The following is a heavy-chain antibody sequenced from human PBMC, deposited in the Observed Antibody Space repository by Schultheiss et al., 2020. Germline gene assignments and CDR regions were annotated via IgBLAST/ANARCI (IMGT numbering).Heavy chain of an antibody. J-gene: IGHJ3*02. Sequence: SQTLSLTCTVSGGSISSGGYYWSWIRQHPGKGLEWIGYIYYSGSTYYNPSLKSRVTISVDTSKNQFSLKLSSVTAADTAVYYCARWDLGSLSAFVIWGQGTMVTVSS. CDR3: ARWDLGSLSAFVI. CDR1: GGSISSGGYY. D-gene: IGHD1-26*01. V-gene: IGHV4-31*03. CDR2: IYYSGST.